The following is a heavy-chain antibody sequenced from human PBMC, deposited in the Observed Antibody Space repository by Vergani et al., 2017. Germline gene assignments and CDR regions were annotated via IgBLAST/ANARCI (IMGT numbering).Heavy chain of an antibody. V-gene: IGHV1-8*03. Sequence: QVQLVQSGAEVKTPGASVKVSCKASGYTFTSDDINWVRQATGQGLEWMGWMNPISGNTGYAQNLQGRLTITRDTSVNTAYMELSSLTSEDMAVYYCVRARRTCTYDHCPRYYYDLCVQGTVVTVSS. J-gene: IGHJ4*02. CDR3: VRARRTCTYDHCPRYYYDL. CDR1: GYTFTSDD. CDR2: MNPISGNT. D-gene: IGHD2-8*01.